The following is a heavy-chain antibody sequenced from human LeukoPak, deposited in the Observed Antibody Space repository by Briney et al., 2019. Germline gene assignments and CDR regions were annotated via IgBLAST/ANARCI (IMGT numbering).Heavy chain of an antibody. Sequence: PSETLSLTCTVSGGSISSYYWSWIRQPPRKGLEWIGTIYYSGSTYYNPSLNSRVTISVDTSKNQFSLKLSSLTAADTAVYYCARQLGGGTYYRFDPWGQGTLVTVSS. D-gene: IGHD1-26*01. CDR1: GGSISSYY. CDR2: IYYSGST. V-gene: IGHV4-39*01. CDR3: ARQLGGGTYYRFDP. J-gene: IGHJ5*02.